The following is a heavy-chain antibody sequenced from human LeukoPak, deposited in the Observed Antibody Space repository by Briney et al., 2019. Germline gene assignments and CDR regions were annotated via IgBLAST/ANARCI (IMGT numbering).Heavy chain of an antibody. Sequence: SVKVSCTTSGGTFSSYAISWVRQAPGQGLEWMGGIIPIFGTANYAQKFQGRVTITADESTSTAYMELSSLRSEDTAVYYCARDSRGVATILDYWGQGTLVTVSS. D-gene: IGHD5-12*01. CDR1: GGTFSSYA. CDR2: IIPIFGTA. CDR3: ARDSRGVATILDY. V-gene: IGHV1-69*13. J-gene: IGHJ4*02.